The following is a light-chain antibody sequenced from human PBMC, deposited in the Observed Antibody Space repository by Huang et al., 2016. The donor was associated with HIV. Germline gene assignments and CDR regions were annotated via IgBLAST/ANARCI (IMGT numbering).Light chain of an antibody. CDR1: QSVGSN. V-gene: IGKV3-15*01. CDR3: QQYNNWPPT. Sequence: EIVMTQSPATLSVSTGERATLSCRASQSVGSNLAWYQQKPGQAPRLLISGASTSATGSPARFRGSGSGKDFTVTISSLQSEDFALYYCQQYNNWPPTFGGGTKVEIK. CDR2: GAS. J-gene: IGKJ4*01.